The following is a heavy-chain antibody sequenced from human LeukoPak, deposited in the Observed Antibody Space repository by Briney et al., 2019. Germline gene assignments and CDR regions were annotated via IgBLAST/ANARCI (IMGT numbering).Heavy chain of an antibody. Sequence: SETLSLTCAVSGGSISSGGYSWSWIRQPPGKGLEWIGYIYYSGSTNYNPSLKSRVTISVDTSKNQFSLKLSSVTAADTAVYYCARGKLELLPFAFDIWGQGTMVTVSS. CDR1: GGSISSGGYS. J-gene: IGHJ3*02. V-gene: IGHV4-61*08. CDR2: IYYSGST. D-gene: IGHD1-7*01. CDR3: ARGKLELLPFAFDI.